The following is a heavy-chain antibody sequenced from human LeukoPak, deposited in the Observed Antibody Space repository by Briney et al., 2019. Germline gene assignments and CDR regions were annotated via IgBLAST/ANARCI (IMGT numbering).Heavy chain of an antibody. CDR1: GFTFSSYS. J-gene: IGHJ3*02. D-gene: IGHD3-3*01. Sequence: GGSLRLSCAASGFTFSSYSMSWVRHAPGKGLEWISDISHNGGNTYYADSVKGRFTISRDNSQSTLYLQMNSLRVEDTAVYYCAKLRFLQWLMDAFDTWGQGTMVAVSS. V-gene: IGHV3-23*01. CDR2: ISHNGGNT. CDR3: AKLRFLQWLMDAFDT.